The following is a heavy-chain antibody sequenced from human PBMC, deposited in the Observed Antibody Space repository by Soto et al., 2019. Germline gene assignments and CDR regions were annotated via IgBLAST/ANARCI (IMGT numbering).Heavy chain of an antibody. V-gene: IGHV4-59*01. CDR3: VRTFPPAPRVVLSHNWFVP. D-gene: IGHD3-3*01. CDR1: GGSLSNYF. CDR2: VYSSGTT. J-gene: IGHJ5*02. Sequence: PSETLSLTCTVSGGSLSNYFWSWIRQPPGKGLEWIGYVYSSGTTDYNPSLKSRVTISIDTSKNQISLKLSSVTAADTVVYFCVRTFPPAPRVVLSHNWFVPWGPGTLVTVSS.